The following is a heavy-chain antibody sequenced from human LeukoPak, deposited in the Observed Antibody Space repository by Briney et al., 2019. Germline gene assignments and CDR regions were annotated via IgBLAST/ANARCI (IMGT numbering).Heavy chain of an antibody. D-gene: IGHD5-18*01. CDR1: GFTYSRYD. Sequence: GGSLRLSCTASGFTYSRYDIIWARHSPGKGREWLSSISGSGGRTYYADSVKGRFTISRDNSKNTLYMQMNSLRAEDTAVYYCAKAALNTAMVYYSYYMDVWGKGTTVTVSS. CDR3: AKAALNTAMVYYSYYMDV. CDR2: ISGSGGRT. J-gene: IGHJ6*03. V-gene: IGHV3-23*01.